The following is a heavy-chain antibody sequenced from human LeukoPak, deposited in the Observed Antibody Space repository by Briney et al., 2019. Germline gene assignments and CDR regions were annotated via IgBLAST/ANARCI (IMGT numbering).Heavy chain of an antibody. Sequence: ASVKVSCKASGGTFSSYAISWVRQAPGQGLEWMGRIIPIFGTANYAQKFQGRVTITTDESTSTAYMELSSLRSDDTAVYYCAREGIAVAGGVLLIEYWGQGTLVTVSS. CDR1: GGTFSSYA. CDR3: AREGIAVAGGVLLIEY. CDR2: IIPIFGTA. J-gene: IGHJ4*02. D-gene: IGHD6-19*01. V-gene: IGHV1-69*05.